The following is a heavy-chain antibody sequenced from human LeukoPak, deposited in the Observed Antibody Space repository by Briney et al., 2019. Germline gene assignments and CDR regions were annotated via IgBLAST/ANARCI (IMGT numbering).Heavy chain of an antibody. V-gene: IGHV4-34*01. CDR3: ARRRVVVVAATVPSLKRYWYFDL. D-gene: IGHD2-15*01. Sequence: GSLRLSCAASGFTFSSYGMHWIRQPPGKGLEWIGEINHSGSTNYNPSLKSRVTISVDTSKNQFSLKLSSVTAADTAVYYCARRRVVVVAATVPSLKRYWYFDLWGRGTLVTVSS. CDR1: GFTFSSYG. J-gene: IGHJ2*01. CDR2: INHSGST.